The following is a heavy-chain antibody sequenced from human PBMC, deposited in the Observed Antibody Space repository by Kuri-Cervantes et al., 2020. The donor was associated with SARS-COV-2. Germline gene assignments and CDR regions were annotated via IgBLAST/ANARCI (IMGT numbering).Heavy chain of an antibody. D-gene: IGHD2-21*01. V-gene: IGHV3-30*18. CDR3: AKLASHSGFYYYYGMDV. CDR2: ISYDGSNK. Sequence: GESLKISCAASGFTFSSYGMHWARQAPGKGLEWVAVISYDGSNKYYADSVKGRFTISRDNSKNTLYLQMNSLRAEDTAVYYCAKLASHSGFYYYYGMDVWGQGTTVTVSS. J-gene: IGHJ6*02. CDR1: GFTFSSYG.